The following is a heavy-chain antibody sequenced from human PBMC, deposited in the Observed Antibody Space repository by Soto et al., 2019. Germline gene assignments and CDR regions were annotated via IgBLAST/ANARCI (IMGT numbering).Heavy chain of an antibody. V-gene: IGHV3-73*01. D-gene: IGHD3-9*01. CDR3: TRVSENYDILTGYYLRGDEWFDP. J-gene: IGHJ5*02. CDR2: IRSKANSYAT. CDR1: GLTFSGSA. Sequence: GGSLRHSYAASGLTFSGSAMHWVRQASGKRLEWVGRIRSKANSYATGYAASVKGRFTISRDDSKNTAYLQMNSLKTEDTAVYYCTRVSENYDILTGYYLRGDEWFDPWGQGTLVTVSS.